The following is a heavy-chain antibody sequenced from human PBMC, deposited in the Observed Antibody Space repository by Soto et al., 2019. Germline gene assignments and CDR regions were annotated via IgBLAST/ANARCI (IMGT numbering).Heavy chain of an antibody. CDR3: ARVYVEMATIYWYFDY. V-gene: IGHV3-30-3*01. D-gene: IGHD5-12*01. J-gene: IGHJ4*02. Sequence: PGGSLRLSCAASGFTFSSYAMHWVRQAPGKGLEWVAVISYDGSNKYYADSVKGRFTISRDNSKNTLYLQMNSLRAEDTAVYYCARVYVEMATIYWYFDYWGQGTLVTVSS. CDR2: ISYDGSNK. CDR1: GFTFSSYA.